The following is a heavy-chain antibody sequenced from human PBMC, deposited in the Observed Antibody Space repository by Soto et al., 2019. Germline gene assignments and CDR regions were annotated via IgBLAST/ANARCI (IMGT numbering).Heavy chain of an antibody. V-gene: IGHV1-58*01. Sequence: GASVKVSCKASGFTFTSSAVQWVRQARGQRLEWIGWIVVGSGNTNYAQKFQERVTITRDMSTSTAYMELSSLRSEDTAVYYCAADSTLVDKDHYYYGMDVWGQGTTVTVSS. CDR1: GFTFTSSA. D-gene: IGHD3-16*01. CDR3: AADSTLVDKDHYYYGMDV. J-gene: IGHJ6*02. CDR2: IVVGSGNT.